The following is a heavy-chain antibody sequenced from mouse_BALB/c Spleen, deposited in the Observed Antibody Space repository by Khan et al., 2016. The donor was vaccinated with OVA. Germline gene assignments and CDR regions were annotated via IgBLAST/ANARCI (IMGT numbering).Heavy chain of an antibody. CDR2: ISSGADYT. Sequence: EVQVVESGGDLVKPGGSLKLSCAASGFTFSSYSMSWVRQTPDKRLEWVATISSGADYTYYPDSVKGRFTISRDNAKNTLYLQMSSLKSEDTAMYYCESHLTGSFAYWGQGTLVTVSA. J-gene: IGHJ3*01. CDR3: ESHLTGSFAY. V-gene: IGHV5-6*01. D-gene: IGHD4-1*01. CDR1: GFTFSSYS.